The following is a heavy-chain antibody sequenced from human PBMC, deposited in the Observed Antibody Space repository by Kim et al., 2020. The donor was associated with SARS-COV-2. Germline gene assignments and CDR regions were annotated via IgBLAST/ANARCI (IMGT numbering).Heavy chain of an antibody. Sequence: SETLSLTCAVYGGSFSGYYWSWIRQPPGKGLEWIGEINHSGSTNYNPSLKSRVTISVDTSKNQFSLKLSSVTAANTAVYYCARGWSSSWYGCPNDYWGQGTLVTVSS. J-gene: IGHJ4*02. D-gene: IGHD6-13*01. V-gene: IGHV4-34*01. CDR3: ARGWSSSWYGCPNDY. CDR1: GGSFSGYY. CDR2: INHSGST.